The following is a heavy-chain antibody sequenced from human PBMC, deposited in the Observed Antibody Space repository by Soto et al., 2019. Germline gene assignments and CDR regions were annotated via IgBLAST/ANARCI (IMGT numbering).Heavy chain of an antibody. D-gene: IGHD1-1*01. Sequence: EVQLVESGGGLVQPGGSLRLSCGASGFTFSNYWMSWVRQAPGKGLEWVANIKQDGSQNYYVDSVKGRFTTSRDNTKNSFYMQMITLRTEDTAVYSCARDHITVWKFDYWGRGTLVTVSS. CDR3: ARDHITVWKFDY. CDR2: IKQDGSQN. V-gene: IGHV3-7*01. J-gene: IGHJ4*02. CDR1: GFTFSNYW.